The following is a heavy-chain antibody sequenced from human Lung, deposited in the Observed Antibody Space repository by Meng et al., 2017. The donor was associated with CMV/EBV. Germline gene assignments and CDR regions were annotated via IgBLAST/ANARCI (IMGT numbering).Heavy chain of an antibody. CDR1: GFYFSDYA. D-gene: IGHD1-26*01. CDR2: THYDESEK. J-gene: IGHJ6*02. CDR3: ARSYNGKYYPPYYYYYYGMDV. Sequence: GGSLRLSCTASGFYFSDYAMHWVRQAPGKGPEWVTFTHYDESEKYYADSVKGRLTISRDNSKKTLYLQMNSLRPEDTAVYYCARSYNGKYYPPYYYYYYGMDVWGQGTTVTVSS. V-gene: IGHV3-30*02.